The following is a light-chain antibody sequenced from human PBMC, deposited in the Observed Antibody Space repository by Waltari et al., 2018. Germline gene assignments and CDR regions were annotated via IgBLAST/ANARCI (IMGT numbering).Light chain of an antibody. V-gene: IGKV3-15*01. Sequence: EIVMTQSPATLSVSPGERATLSCRASQSVSSNLAWYQQKPGQAPRLLIYGASTRATGIPARFSGSGSGTEFILTISSLQSEDFAVYYWQQYNNWPPYTFGQGTKLEIK. CDR3: QQYNNWPPYT. CDR1: QSVSSN. CDR2: GAS. J-gene: IGKJ2*01.